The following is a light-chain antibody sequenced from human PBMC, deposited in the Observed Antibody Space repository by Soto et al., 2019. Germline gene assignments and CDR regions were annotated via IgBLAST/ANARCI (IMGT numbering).Light chain of an antibody. V-gene: IGKV3-15*01. Sequence: ELVMTQSPASLSVSPGESATLSCRATQSVSTDLAWYQQKPGQAPRLLIYGASTRATDIAARFSGSGSGTEFTLTISSLQSEDFAVYYCHQYNKWPPTFGQGTRLEIK. CDR1: QSVSTD. J-gene: IGKJ2*01. CDR2: GAS. CDR3: HQYNKWPPT.